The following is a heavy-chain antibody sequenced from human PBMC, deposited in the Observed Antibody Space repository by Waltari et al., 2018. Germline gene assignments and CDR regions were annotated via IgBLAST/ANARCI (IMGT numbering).Heavy chain of an antibody. J-gene: IGHJ4*02. Sequence: EVRLLESGGGLVQPGGSLRLSCAASGFSFRSFGMSWVRQAPGKGLEWVVAMWAVTRTYYADSVKGRFTSSRDNAKNTLFLQMNSRRAEDTAIYYCARVHSLGQYDTSGAESNFDHWGQGALVTVSS. CDR3: ARVHSLGQYDTSGAESNFDH. V-gene: IGHV3-23*01. D-gene: IGHD3-22*01. CDR2: MWAVTRT. CDR1: GFSFRSFG.